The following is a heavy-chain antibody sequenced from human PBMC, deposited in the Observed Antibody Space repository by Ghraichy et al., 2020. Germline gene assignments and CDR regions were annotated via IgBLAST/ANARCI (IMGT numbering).Heavy chain of an antibody. D-gene: IGHD2-21*02. Sequence: GGSLRLSCAASGFTFSNYGIHCVRQAPGKGLEWVAFIHDDGSNKYYADSVKGRFTISRDNSKNTLYLQMNSLRAEDTAVYYCAKPTVAAPNGYLLDFWGRGTLVTAFTGVAVWGHGTTVTVSS. CDR2: IHDDGSNK. CDR1: GFTFSNYG. J-gene: IGHJ6*02. CDR3: AKPTVAAPNGYLLDFWGRGTLVTAFTGVAV. V-gene: IGHV3-30*02.